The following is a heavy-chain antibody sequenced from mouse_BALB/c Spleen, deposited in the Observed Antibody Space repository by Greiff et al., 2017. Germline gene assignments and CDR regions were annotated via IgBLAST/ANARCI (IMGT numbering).Heavy chain of an antibody. D-gene: IGHD2-3*01. V-gene: IGHV1-87*01. CDR1: GYTFTSYW. CDR2: IYPGDGDT. Sequence: QVQLKESGAELARPGASVKLSCKASGYTFTSYWMQWVKQRPGQGLEWIGAIYPGDGDTRYTQKFKGKATLTADKSSSTAYMQLSSLASEDSAVYYCARSNDGYYDWYFDVWGAGTTVTVSS. J-gene: IGHJ1*01. CDR3: ARSNDGYYDWYFDV.